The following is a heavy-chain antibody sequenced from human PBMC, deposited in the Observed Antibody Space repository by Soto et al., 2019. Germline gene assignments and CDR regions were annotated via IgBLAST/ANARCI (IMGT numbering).Heavy chain of an antibody. CDR1: GYTFTSYA. J-gene: IGHJ5*02. V-gene: IGHV1-3*01. Sequence: QVQLVQSGAEVKKPGASVKVSCKASGYTFTSYAMHWVRQASGQRLEWMGWINAGNGNTKYSQKFQGRVTITRDTSASTAYMELSSLRSEDTAVYYCARNYDILTGYYSPNWFDPWGQGTLVTVSS. CDR2: INAGNGNT. D-gene: IGHD3-9*01. CDR3: ARNYDILTGYYSPNWFDP.